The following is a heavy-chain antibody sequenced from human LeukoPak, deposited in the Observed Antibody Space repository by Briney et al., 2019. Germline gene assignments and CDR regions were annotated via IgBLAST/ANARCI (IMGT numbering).Heavy chain of an antibody. Sequence: ASVKVSCKASGYTFNIHSIVWVRQAPGQGLEWMGWISAYNGDTKYAEKLQGRVTMTTDTSTSTAYMELSSLRSEDTAVYYCASLRYSGYDDRRNNWFDPWGQGTLVTVSS. V-gene: IGHV1-18*04. CDR2: ISAYNGDT. CDR3: ASLRYSGYDDRRNNWFDP. D-gene: IGHD5-12*01. J-gene: IGHJ5*02. CDR1: GYTFNIHS.